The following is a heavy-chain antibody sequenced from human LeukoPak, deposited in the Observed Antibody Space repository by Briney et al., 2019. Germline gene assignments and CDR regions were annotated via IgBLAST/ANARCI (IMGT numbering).Heavy chain of an antibody. CDR2: ISYDGSNK. J-gene: IGHJ4*02. CDR1: GFTFSSYA. V-gene: IGHV3-30*07. D-gene: IGHD1-1*01. Sequence: PGGSLRLSCAASGFTFSSYAMHWVRQAPGKGLEWVAVISYDGSNKYYADSVKGRFTISRDNSKNTLYLQMNSLRAEDTAVYYCAREARHRWNDYWGQGTLVTVSS. CDR3: AREARHRWNDY.